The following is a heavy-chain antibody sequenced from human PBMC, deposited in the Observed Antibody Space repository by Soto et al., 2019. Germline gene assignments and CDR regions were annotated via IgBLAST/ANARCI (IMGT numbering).Heavy chain of an antibody. J-gene: IGHJ5*02. V-gene: IGHV1-69*13. Sequence: SVKVSCKASGGTYGNNTLSWVRQSPGQGLEWMGGIIPLFGTTYYAQKFQDRLTVTADGSTNTAFMELSILRSGDTAVYYCASAVDCSGGSCSFDPWGQGTLVLGSS. CDR2: IIPLFGTT. D-gene: IGHD2-15*01. CDR1: GGTYGNNT. CDR3: ASAVDCSGGSCSFDP.